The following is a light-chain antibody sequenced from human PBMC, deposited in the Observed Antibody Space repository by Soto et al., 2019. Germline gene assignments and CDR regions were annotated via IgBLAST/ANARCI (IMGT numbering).Light chain of an antibody. V-gene: IGLV6-57*01. CDR2: EDD. CDR1: SGSIASSY. CDR3: QSYDTTLLV. Sequence: NFMLTQPHSVSASPGKTVTISCTRSSGSIASSYVQWYQLRPGSFPTTVIYEDDQRTAGVPDRFPGSVDTSSNSASLTISGLETEDEADYFCQSYDTTLLVFGGGTKLTVL. J-gene: IGLJ2*01.